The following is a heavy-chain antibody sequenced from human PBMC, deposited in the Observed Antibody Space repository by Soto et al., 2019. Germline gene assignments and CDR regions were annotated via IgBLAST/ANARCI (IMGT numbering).Heavy chain of an antibody. V-gene: IGHV1-18*01. D-gene: IGHD3-22*01. J-gene: IGHJ3*02. CDR2: ISAYNGNT. CDR3: ARGNYYDSSGYYYLPDAFYI. Sequence: ASVKVSCKASGYTFTSYAMHWVRQAPGQGLEWMGWISAYNGNTNYAQKLQGRVTMTTDTSTSTAYMELRSLRSDDTAVYYCARGNYYDSSGYYYLPDAFYIWGQGTMVTVSS. CDR1: GYTFTSYA.